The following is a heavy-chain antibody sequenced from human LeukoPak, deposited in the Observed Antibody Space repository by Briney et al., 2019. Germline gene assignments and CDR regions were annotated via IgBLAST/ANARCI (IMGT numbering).Heavy chain of an antibody. CDR2: IFPSGGEI. CDR3: ATYRQVLLPFES. V-gene: IGHV3-21*04. CDR1: GFTFSSYS. J-gene: IGHJ4*02. D-gene: IGHD2-8*02. Sequence: KPGGSLRLSCAAYGFTFSSYSMNWVRQPPGKGLEWVSSIFPSGGEIHYADSVRGRFTISRDNSKSTLSLQMNSLRAEDTAIYYCATYRQVLLPFESWGQGTLVTVSS.